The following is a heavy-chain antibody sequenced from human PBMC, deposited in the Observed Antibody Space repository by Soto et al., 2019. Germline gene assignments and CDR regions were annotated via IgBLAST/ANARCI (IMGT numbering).Heavy chain of an antibody. CDR1: GGTFSSYA. J-gene: IGHJ2*01. CDR3: ASYYYDSSGNPWDWYFDL. V-gene: IGHV1-69*01. D-gene: IGHD3-22*01. CDR2: IIPIFGTA. Sequence: QVQLVQSGAEVKKPGSSVKVSCKASGGTFSSYAISWVRQAPGQGLEWMGGIIPIFGTANYAQKFQGRVTITADESTSTAYMELSSLRSEDTAVYHCASYYYDSSGNPWDWYFDLWGRGPLVTVSS.